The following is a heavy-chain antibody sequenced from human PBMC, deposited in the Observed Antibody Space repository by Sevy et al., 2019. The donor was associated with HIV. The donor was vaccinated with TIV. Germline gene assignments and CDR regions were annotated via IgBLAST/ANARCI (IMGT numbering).Heavy chain of an antibody. J-gene: IGHJ6*02. CDR1: GFTFSSYG. Sequence: GGSLRLSCAASGFTFSSYGMHWVRQAPGKGLEWVAAIWYDGSNKYYADSVKGRFTITRDKSKNTLYMEMNSLRAEDTAVYYCAWNHHTCSSTSCYDYYYYYGMDVWGQGTTVTVSS. V-gene: IGHV3-33*01. D-gene: IGHD2-2*01. CDR2: IWYDGSNK. CDR3: AWNHHTCSSTSCYDYYYYYGMDV.